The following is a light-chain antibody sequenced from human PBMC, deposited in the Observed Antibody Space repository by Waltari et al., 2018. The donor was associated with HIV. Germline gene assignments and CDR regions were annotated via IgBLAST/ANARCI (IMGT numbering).Light chain of an antibody. V-gene: IGLV2-8*01. CDR1: SNHIGLYNY. J-gene: IGLJ2*01. CDR2: EVS. Sequence: QSALTQPPSASGSPGETVTLSCTGTSNHIGLYNYVSWFQQHPGKVPKLVMFEVSQRPSGVPDRFSGSKSGYTASLTVSGLQPDDEADYFCSSFAGKDFFVFGGGTRLTVL. CDR3: SSFAGKDFFV.